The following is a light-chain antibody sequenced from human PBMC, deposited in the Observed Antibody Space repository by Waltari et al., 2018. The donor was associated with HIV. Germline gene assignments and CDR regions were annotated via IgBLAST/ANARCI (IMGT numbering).Light chain of an antibody. CDR1: SSDVGDYNY. V-gene: IGLV2-11*01. CDR2: EVS. J-gene: IGLJ2*01. Sequence: QSALTQPRSVSGSPGQSVTISCTGTSSDVGDYNYVSWYQQHPGKAPKLMICEVSKRPAGVPARVSGSKSGNTASLTISGLQAEDEADYYCCSYAGSYTLVFGGGTKLTVL. CDR3: CSYAGSYTLV.